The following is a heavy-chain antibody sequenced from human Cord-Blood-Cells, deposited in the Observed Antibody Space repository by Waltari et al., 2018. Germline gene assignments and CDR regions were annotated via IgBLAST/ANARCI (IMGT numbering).Heavy chain of an antibody. V-gene: IGHV1-2*06. CDR2: INPNRGGT. CDR3: ARDPRSYSSSSWYFDL. Sequence: QVQLVQSGAEVKKPGASVKVSCKASGYTFTGYYMHWVRQAPGQGLEWMERINPNRGGTNYAQKLQGRVTMTRDTSISTAYMELSRLRSDDTAVYYCARDPRSYSSSSWYFDLWGRGTLVTVSS. D-gene: IGHD6-6*01. J-gene: IGHJ2*01. CDR1: GYTFTGYY.